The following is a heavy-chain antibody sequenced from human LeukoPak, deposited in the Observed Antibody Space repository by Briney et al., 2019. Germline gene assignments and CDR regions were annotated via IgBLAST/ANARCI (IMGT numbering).Heavy chain of an antibody. CDR3: ARDLLPYGSGSYYNNYYYYYGMDV. Sequence: ASVKVSCKASGYTFTSYGISWVRQAPGQGLEWMGRISAYNGNTNYAQKLQGRVTMTTDTSTSTAYMELRSLRSDDTAVYYCARDLLPYGSGSYYNNYYYYYGMDVWGQGTTVIVSS. V-gene: IGHV1-18*01. CDR2: ISAYNGNT. J-gene: IGHJ6*02. D-gene: IGHD3-10*01. CDR1: GYTFTSYG.